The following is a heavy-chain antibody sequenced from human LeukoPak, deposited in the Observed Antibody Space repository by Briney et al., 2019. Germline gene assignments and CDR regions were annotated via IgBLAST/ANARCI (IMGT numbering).Heavy chain of an antibody. V-gene: IGHV1-18*01. J-gene: IGHJ4*02. Sequence: ASVQVSCKTSGYTFTNYGISWVRQAPGQGPEWMGWISPYNDDRKYAEMFQGRVTMTTDTSTNTAHMELRSLRSDDTAVYYCARDPSKIWEWLSSRFDYWGQGTLVTVSS. CDR2: ISPYNDDR. D-gene: IGHD3-3*01. CDR3: ARDPSKIWEWLSSRFDY. CDR1: GYTFTNYG.